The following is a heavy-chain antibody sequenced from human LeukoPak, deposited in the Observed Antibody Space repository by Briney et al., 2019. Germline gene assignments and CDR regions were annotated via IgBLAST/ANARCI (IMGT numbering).Heavy chain of an antibody. CDR1: AFTLSSYW. CDR2: IRQDGVKK. Sequence: GGSLRLSCAASAFTLSSYWMSWVRQAPGKGLEWVANIRQDGVKKNYVDSVKGRFTISRDNAKNSLYLQMNSLRAEDTAVYYCARDYNHYMDVWGKGTTVTVSS. CDR3: ARDYNHYMDV. J-gene: IGHJ6*03. V-gene: IGHV3-7*01.